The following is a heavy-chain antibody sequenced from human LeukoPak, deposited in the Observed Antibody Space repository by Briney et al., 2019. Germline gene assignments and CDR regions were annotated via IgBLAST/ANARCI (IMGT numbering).Heavy chain of an antibody. D-gene: IGHD5-18*01. Sequence: GESLKISCKGSGYSFTSYWIGWVRQMPGKGLEWMGIIYPGDSDTRYSPSFQGQVTISADKSISTAYLRWSSLKASDTAMYYCARRARGYSYGPNLYYFDYWGQGTLVTVSS. J-gene: IGHJ4*02. CDR2: IYPGDSDT. V-gene: IGHV5-51*01. CDR3: ARRARGYSYGPNLYYFDY. CDR1: GYSFTSYW.